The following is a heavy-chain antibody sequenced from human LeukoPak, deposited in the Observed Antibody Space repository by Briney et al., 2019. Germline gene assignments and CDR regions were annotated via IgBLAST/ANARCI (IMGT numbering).Heavy chain of an antibody. CDR2: VYYSGST. D-gene: IGHD2-15*01. Sequence: SETLSLTCTVSGGSISTNSYYWGWIRQPPGKGLEWIGSVYYSGSTHYNPSIKSRVTVSVDTSKNQFSLKLSSVTAADTAVYYCARHLGDVVVVAATHTAFDYWGQGTLVTVSS. V-gene: IGHV4-39*01. CDR3: ARHLGDVVVVAATHTAFDY. J-gene: IGHJ4*02. CDR1: GGSISTNSYY.